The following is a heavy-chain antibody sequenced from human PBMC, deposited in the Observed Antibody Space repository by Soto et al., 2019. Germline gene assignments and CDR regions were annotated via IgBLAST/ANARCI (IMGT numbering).Heavy chain of an antibody. J-gene: IGHJ4*02. Sequence: ASVKVSCKASGGTFSSYAISCVRQAPGQGLEWMGGIIPIFGTANYAQKFQGRVTIAADESTSTAYMELSSLRSEDTAVYYCARDRYSGYDYGYWGQGTLVTVS. CDR3: ARDRYSGYDYGY. D-gene: IGHD5-12*01. CDR2: IIPIFGTA. V-gene: IGHV1-69*13. CDR1: GGTFSSYA.